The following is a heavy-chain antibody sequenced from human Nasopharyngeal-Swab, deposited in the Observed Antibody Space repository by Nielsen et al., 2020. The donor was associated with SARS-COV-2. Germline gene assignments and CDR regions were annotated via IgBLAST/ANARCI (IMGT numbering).Heavy chain of an antibody. Sequence: VRQAQGKGLEWVAVISYDGSNKYYADSVKGRFTISRDNSKNTLYLQMNSLRAEDTAVYYCARVRKDCSSTSCYTSDYWGQGTLVTVSS. V-gene: IGHV3-30-3*01. J-gene: IGHJ4*02. D-gene: IGHD2-2*02. CDR2: ISYDGSNK. CDR3: ARVRKDCSSTSCYTSDY.